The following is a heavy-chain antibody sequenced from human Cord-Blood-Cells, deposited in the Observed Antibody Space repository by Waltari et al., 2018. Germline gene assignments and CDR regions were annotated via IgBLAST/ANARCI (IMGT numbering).Heavy chain of an antibody. D-gene: IGHD3-9*01. CDR3: ASGGAYYDILTGYYY. Sequence: QVQLQQWGAGLLKPSETLSLPCSVYGGSFSGYSWSSTRQPPGKGLEGIGEINHSGSTNYNPSLKSRVTISVDTSKNQFSLKLSSVTAADTAVYYCASGGAYYDILTGYYYWGQGTLVTVSS. CDR2: INHSGST. V-gene: IGHV4-34*01. J-gene: IGHJ4*02. CDR1: GGSFSGYS.